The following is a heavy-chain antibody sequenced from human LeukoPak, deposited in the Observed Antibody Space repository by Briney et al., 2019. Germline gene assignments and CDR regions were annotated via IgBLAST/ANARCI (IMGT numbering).Heavy chain of an antibody. J-gene: IGHJ4*02. D-gene: IGHD6-13*01. CDR3: ARDRYSSMWSVFEY. Sequence: GGSLRLSCSASGFTFSSYAMHWVRQAPGKGLEYVSAISSNGGSTYYADSVKGRFTISRDNSKNTLYLQMSSLRAEDTAVYYCARDRYSSMWSVFEYWGQGALVTVSS. V-gene: IGHV3-64D*06. CDR2: ISSNGGST. CDR1: GFTFSSYA.